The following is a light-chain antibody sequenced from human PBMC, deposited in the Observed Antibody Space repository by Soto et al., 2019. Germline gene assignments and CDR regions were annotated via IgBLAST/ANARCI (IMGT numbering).Light chain of an antibody. Sequence: QPVLTQSPSASASLGASVKLTCTLSSGHSSYAIAWHQQQPEKGPRYLMKLNSDGSHSKGDGIPDRFSGSSSGAERYLIISSLQSEDEADYSCQTWGTGIHVFGTGTKLTFL. V-gene: IGLV4-69*01. CDR1: SGHSSYA. CDR3: QTWGTGIHV. J-gene: IGLJ1*01. CDR2: LNSDGSH.